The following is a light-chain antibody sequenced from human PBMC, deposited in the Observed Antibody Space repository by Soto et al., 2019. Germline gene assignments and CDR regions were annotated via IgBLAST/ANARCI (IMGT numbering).Light chain of an antibody. V-gene: IGKV1-39*01. J-gene: IGKJ1*01. Sequence: GDRVTITCRASQSISSYLNWYQQKPGKAPKLLIYAASSLQSGVPSRFSGSGSGTDFTLTISSLQPEDFATYYCQQSYSTTRTFGQGTKVDIX. CDR1: QSISSY. CDR3: QQSYSTTRT. CDR2: AAS.